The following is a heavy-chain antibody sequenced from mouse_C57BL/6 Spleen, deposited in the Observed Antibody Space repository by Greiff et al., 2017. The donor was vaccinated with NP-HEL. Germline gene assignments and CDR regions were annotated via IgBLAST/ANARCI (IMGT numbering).Heavy chain of an antibody. CDR3: ARSGMGLRRAMDY. D-gene: IGHD2-4*01. CDR2: IYPRSGNT. CDR1: GYTFTSYG. V-gene: IGHV1-81*01. J-gene: IGHJ4*01. Sequence: VKLMESGAELARPGASVKLSCKASGYTFTSYGISWVKQRTGQGLEWIGEIYPRSGNTYYNEKLKGKATLTADKSSSTAYMELRSLTSEDSAVYFCARSGMGLRRAMDYWGQGISVTVSS.